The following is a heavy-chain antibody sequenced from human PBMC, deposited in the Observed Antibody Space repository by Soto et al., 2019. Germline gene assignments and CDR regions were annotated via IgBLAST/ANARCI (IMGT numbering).Heavy chain of an antibody. D-gene: IGHD3-16*01. CDR3: VMVDNYVTPTPQDV. V-gene: IGHV1-18*01. Sequence: QVQLVQSGDGVNNPGASVKVSCKASGYIFVNYVIAWVRQAPRQGLEGMGWISPYTGNTHPARKVQGRLTMTTDTSTSTAYMDLGSLTSDDTAVYYCVMVDNYVTPTPQDVWGQGTTVTVSS. CDR2: ISPYTGNT. CDR1: GYIFVNYV. J-gene: IGHJ6*02.